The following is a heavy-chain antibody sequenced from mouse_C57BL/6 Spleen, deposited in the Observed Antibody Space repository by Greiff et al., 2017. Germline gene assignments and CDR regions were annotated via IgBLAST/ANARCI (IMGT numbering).Heavy chain of an antibody. V-gene: IGHV1-78*01. D-gene: IGHD2-10*01. J-gene: IGHJ4*01. Sequence: QFQLQQSYAEFVKPGASVKLSCKVSVYTFTDHTIHWIKQRPEQVLAWIVYIYPRAGSTKSNEKFQCKATLTADKSSSTAYMQLNSLTSEDSAVYFGARSYHDAMDYWGQGTSVTVSS. CDR2: IYPRAGST. CDR1: VYTFTDHT. CDR3: ARSYHDAMDY.